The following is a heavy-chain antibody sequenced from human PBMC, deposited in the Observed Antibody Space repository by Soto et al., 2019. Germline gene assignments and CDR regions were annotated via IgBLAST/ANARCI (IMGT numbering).Heavy chain of an antibody. CDR1: GFTFSSYA. Sequence: EVQLLESGGGLVQPGGSLRLSCAASGFTFSSYAMSWVRQAPGKGLEWVSAISGSGGSTYYADSVKGRFTISRDNSKNSLYLQMNSLRAEDTAVYYCAKVGYISSSFGMDVWGQGTTVTVSS. V-gene: IGHV3-23*01. CDR2: ISGSGGST. J-gene: IGHJ6*02. CDR3: AKVGYISSSFGMDV. D-gene: IGHD6-13*01.